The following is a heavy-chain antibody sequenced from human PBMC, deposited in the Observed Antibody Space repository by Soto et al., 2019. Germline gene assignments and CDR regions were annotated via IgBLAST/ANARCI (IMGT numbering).Heavy chain of an antibody. CDR3: ARDRGDLGTGMDV. D-gene: IGHD7-27*01. CDR2: ISDSGST. V-gene: IGHV4-31*01. CDR1: GGSISSGDYY. J-gene: IGHJ6*02. Sequence: QVQLQESGPGLVKPSQTLSLTCTVSGGSISSGDYYWSWIRQRPGKGLEWIGYISDSGSTYYNPSLESLFTTSVATSKNQFSLKVNSVTAADTAVYYCARDRGDLGTGMDVWGQGTTVTVSS.